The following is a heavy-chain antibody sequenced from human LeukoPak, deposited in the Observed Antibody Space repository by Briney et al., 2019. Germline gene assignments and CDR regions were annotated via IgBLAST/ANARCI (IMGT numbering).Heavy chain of an antibody. D-gene: IGHD5-18*01. J-gene: IGHJ4*02. CDR2: ISAYNGNT. V-gene: IGHV1-18*01. CDR1: GYTFTSYG. Sequence: ASVKVSCKASGYTFTSYGISWVRQAPGQGLEWMGWISAYNGNTNYAQKLQGRVTMTTDTSTSTAYMELRSLRSDDTAVYYCARDSYTRDPRHSYGSPFDYWGQGTLVTVSS. CDR3: ARDSYTRDPRHSYGSPFDY.